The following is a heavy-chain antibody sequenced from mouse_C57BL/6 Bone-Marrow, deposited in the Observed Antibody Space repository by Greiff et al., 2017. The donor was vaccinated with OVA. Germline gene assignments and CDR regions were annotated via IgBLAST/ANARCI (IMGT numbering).Heavy chain of an antibody. V-gene: IGHV10-1*01. CDR3: VRQSKRYFDV. Sequence: EVMLVESGGGLVQPKGSLKLSCAASGFSFNTYAMNWVRQAPGKGLEWVARIRSKSNNYATYYADSVKDRFTISRDDSESMRYLQMNNMKTEDTAMDYCVRQSKRYFDVWGTGTTVTVAS. CDR1: GFSFNTYA. J-gene: IGHJ1*03. CDR2: IRSKSNNYAT. D-gene: IGHD2-5*01.